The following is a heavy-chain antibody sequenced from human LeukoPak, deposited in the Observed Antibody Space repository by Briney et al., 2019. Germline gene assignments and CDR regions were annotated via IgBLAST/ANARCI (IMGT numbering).Heavy chain of an antibody. CDR1: GFTFSSYA. CDR3: ARETTIFGVVIGY. J-gene: IGHJ4*02. V-gene: IGHV3-23*01. Sequence: PGGSLRLSCAASGFTFSSYAMSWVRQAPGKGLEWVSAISGSGGSTYYADSVKGRFTISRDNAKNSLYLQMNSLRAEDTAVYYCARETTIFGVVIGYWGQGTLVTVSS. CDR2: ISGSGGST. D-gene: IGHD3-3*01.